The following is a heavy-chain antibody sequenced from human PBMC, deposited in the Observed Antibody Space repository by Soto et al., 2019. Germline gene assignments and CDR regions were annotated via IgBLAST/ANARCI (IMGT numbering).Heavy chain of an antibody. D-gene: IGHD4-17*01. CDR3: ARDLTTVTTLAVVNYYYYMDV. V-gene: IGHV3-11*01. CDR2: ISSSGSTI. CDR1: GFTFSDYY. J-gene: IGHJ6*03. Sequence: QVQLVESGGGLAKPGGSLRLSCAASGFTFSDYYMSWIRQAPGKGLEWVSYISSSGSTIYYADSVKGRFTISRDNAKNSLYLQMNSLRAEDTAVYYCARDLTTVTTLAVVNYYYYMDVWGKGTTVTVSS.